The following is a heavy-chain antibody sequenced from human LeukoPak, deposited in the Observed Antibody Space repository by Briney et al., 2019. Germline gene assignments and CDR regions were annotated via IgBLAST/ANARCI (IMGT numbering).Heavy chain of an antibody. J-gene: IGHJ4*02. CDR1: GGSISSYY. V-gene: IGHV4-4*07. D-gene: IGHD3-3*01. Sequence: SETLSLTCTVTGGSISSYYWSWIRQPAGKGLEWIGRIYTSGSTNYNPSLKSRVTMSVDTSKTQFSLKLSSVTAADTAVYYCARDRILEWLLGYFDYWGQGTLVTVSS. CDR2: IYTSGST. CDR3: ARDRILEWLLGYFDY.